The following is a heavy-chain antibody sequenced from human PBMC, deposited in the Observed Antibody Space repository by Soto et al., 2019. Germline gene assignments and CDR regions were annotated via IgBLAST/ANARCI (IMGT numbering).Heavy chain of an antibody. J-gene: IGHJ2*01. Sequence: QVQLVQSGAQVKKPGGSVKVFWKASGYTFTSYDINWVRQATGQGLEWLGWMNPNSGNTGYAQKLQGRVTMTSNTTIRTVYMELSSLRSEDTAVYYCARGRGDGVDLLGRGPLVAVSS. CDR2: MNPNSGNT. CDR3: ARGRGDGVDL. D-gene: IGHD4-17*01. V-gene: IGHV1-8*01. CDR1: GYTFTSYD.